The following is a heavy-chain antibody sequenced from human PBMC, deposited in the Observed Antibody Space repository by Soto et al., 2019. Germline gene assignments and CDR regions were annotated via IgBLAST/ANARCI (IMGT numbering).Heavy chain of an antibody. V-gene: IGHV3-64*02. Sequence: EVQLVESGEGLVQPGGSLRLSCAASGFTFSSYAMHWVRQAPGKGLEYVSAISSSGDRTYYADSVKGRFTISRDNSKNTLYLQMGSLRAEDMAVYYCARGGDVVVPAAITYFDYWGQGTLVTVSS. CDR3: ARGGDVVVPAAITYFDY. CDR2: ISSSGDRT. CDR1: GFTFSSYA. D-gene: IGHD2-2*01. J-gene: IGHJ4*02.